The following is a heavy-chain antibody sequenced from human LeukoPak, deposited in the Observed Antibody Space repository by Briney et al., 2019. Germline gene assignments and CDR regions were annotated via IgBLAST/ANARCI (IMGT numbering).Heavy chain of an antibody. J-gene: IGHJ5*02. CDR1: GFIFSDYW. CDR3: GRWASTLTFDP. Sequence: PGGPLRLSCVASGFIFSDYWMHWVRQAPGKGLVWVSRISSDGTSQSYADSAKGRFTISRDNAKNTLYLQINSLGAEDTAVYYCGRWASTLTFDPRGQGTRVTVSS. V-gene: IGHV3-74*01. D-gene: IGHD1-26*01. CDR2: ISSDGTSQ.